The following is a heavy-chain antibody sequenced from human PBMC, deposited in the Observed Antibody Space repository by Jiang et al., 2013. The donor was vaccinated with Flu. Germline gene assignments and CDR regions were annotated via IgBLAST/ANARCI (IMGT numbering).Heavy chain of an antibody. J-gene: IGHJ4*02. CDR2: FDPYNSRT. Sequence: GAEVKRPGASVKVSCQASGYLFTSYLIHWVRQAPGQGLEWMGMFDPYNSRTNYAQRFQGRVSMTRDTSTTTVFMELSSLRSEDTALYYCARSYGIGQIDYWGQGTLVTVSS. CDR3: ARSYGIGQIDY. CDR1: GYLFTSYL. D-gene: IGHD3-10*01. V-gene: IGHV1-46*01.